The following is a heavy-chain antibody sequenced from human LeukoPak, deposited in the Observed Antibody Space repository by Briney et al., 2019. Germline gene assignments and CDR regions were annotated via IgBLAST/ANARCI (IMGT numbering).Heavy chain of an antibody. Sequence: SETLSLTCTVSGYSISSGYYWGWIRQPPGKGLEWIGSIYHSGSTYYNPSLKSRVTISVDTSKNQFSLKLSSVTAADTAVYYCARDSGYDYVGSMIYYYYMDVWGKGTTVTVSS. J-gene: IGHJ6*03. CDR3: ARDSGYDYVGSMIYYYYMDV. V-gene: IGHV4-38-2*02. CDR1: GYSISSGYY. CDR2: IYHSGST. D-gene: IGHD5-12*01.